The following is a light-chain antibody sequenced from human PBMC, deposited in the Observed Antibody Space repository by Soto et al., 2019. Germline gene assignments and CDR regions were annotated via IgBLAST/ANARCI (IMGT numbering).Light chain of an antibody. CDR3: QDRGNWPLFT. V-gene: IGKV3-11*01. J-gene: IGKJ4*01. CDR2: DAS. CDR1: QSLSGY. Sequence: EIVLTQSPATLSLSLGDRATLSCRASQSLSGYLAWYQQKPGQAPRLLIYDASHRATGIPARFTGSGSGTDFTLTISRPEPEDFAVYYCQDRGNWPLFTVGGGTKGDIK.